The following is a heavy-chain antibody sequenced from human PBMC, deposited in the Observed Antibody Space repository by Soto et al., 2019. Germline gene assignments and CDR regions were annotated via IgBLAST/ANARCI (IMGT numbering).Heavy chain of an antibody. CDR2: IYYSGST. V-gene: IGHV4-31*03. J-gene: IGHJ3*02. CDR1: GASISSGGHY. D-gene: IGHD3-10*01. Sequence: LSLTCTVSGASISSGGHYWSWIRQHPGKGLEWIGYIYYSGSTYYNPSLNSRVIISVDTSKNQFSLKLNSVTAADTAVYYCARVWGGAFDIWGQGTMVTVSS. CDR3: ARVWGGAFDI.